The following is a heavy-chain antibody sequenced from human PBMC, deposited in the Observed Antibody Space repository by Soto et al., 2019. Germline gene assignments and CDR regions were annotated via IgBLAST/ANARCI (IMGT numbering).Heavy chain of an antibody. Sequence: ASVKVSCKASGYTFTSYAMHWVRQAPGQRLEWMGWINAGNGNTKYSQKFQGRVTITRDTSASTAYMELSSLRSEDTAVYYCARDFYDFWSGYHDMSGYYYYYMDVWGKGTTVTVSS. CDR1: GYTFTSYA. D-gene: IGHD3-3*01. V-gene: IGHV1-3*01. J-gene: IGHJ6*03. CDR2: INAGNGNT. CDR3: ARDFYDFWSGYHDMSGYYYYYMDV.